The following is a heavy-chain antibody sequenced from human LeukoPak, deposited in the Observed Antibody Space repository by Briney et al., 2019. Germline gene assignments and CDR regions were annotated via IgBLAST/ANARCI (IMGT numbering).Heavy chain of an antibody. D-gene: IGHD1-26*01. CDR2: IYYSGST. CDR3: ARLIGGLFDY. CDR1: GGSISSSSYH. J-gene: IGHJ4*02. V-gene: IGHV4-39*01. Sequence: KPSETLSLTCTVSGGSISSSSYHWGWIRQPPGKGLEWIGSIYYSGSTYYNPSLKSRVTISVDTSKNQFSLKLSSVTAADTAVYYCARLIGGLFDYWGQGTLVTVSS.